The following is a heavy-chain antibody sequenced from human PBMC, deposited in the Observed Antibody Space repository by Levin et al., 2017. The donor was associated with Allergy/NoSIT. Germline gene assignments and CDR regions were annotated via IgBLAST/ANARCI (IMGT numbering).Heavy chain of an antibody. Sequence: GESLKISCTASGYTFITHSIHWVRQAPGQRLEWMGWINGDNGDTKNAQTFQGRVTITRDKSAGTAYMELSSLRSEDTAVYYCAGRAYGYCSSVSCPTPFDHWGQGTLVTVSS. D-gene: IGHD2-8*02. J-gene: IGHJ4*02. CDR1: GYTFITHS. V-gene: IGHV1-3*01. CDR2: INGDNGDT. CDR3: AGRAYGYCSSVSCPTPFDH.